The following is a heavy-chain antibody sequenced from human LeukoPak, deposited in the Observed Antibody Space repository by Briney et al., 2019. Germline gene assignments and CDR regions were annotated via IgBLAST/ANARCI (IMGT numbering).Heavy chain of an antibody. CDR1: GFTFSSYA. CDR3: ARDGYNYLGGFDY. Sequence: GGSLRLSCAASGFTFSSYAMSWVRQAPGKGLEWVSSISSSSSYIYYADSVKGRFTISRDNAKNSLYLQMNSLRAEDTAVYYCARDGYNYLGGFDYWGQGTLVTVSS. J-gene: IGHJ4*02. CDR2: ISSSSSYI. D-gene: IGHD5-24*01. V-gene: IGHV3-21*01.